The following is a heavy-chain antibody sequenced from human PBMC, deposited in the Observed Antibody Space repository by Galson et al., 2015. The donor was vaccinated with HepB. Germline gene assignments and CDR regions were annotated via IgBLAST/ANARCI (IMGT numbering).Heavy chain of an antibody. D-gene: IGHD3-10*01. V-gene: IGHV5-10-1*01. J-gene: IGHJ4*02. CDR3: ARHLWFGDRFEDY. CDR2: IDPSDSYT. CDR1: GYSFSSYW. Sequence: QSGAEVKKPGESLRISCKGSGYSFSSYWITWVRQMPGKGLEWMGRIDPSDSYTNYSPSFQGHDTISADKSISTAYLQWSSLKVSDTAIYYCARHLWFGDRFEDYWGQGTLVTVSS.